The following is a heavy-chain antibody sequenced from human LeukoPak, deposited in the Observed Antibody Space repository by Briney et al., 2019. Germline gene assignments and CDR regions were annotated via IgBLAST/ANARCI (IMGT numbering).Heavy chain of an antibody. CDR3: ARDIGGGYALGAFDI. Sequence: PSETLSLTCAVYGGSFSGYYWSWIRQPPGKGLEWIGEINHSGSTNYNPSLKSRVTISVDTSKNQFSLKLSSVTAADTAVYYCARDIGGGYALGAFDIWGQGTMVTVSS. CDR1: GGSFSGYY. D-gene: IGHD5-12*01. J-gene: IGHJ3*02. V-gene: IGHV4-34*01. CDR2: INHSGST.